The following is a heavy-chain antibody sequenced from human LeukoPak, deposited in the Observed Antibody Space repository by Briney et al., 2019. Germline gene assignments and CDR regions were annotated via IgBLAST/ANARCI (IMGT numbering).Heavy chain of an antibody. V-gene: IGHV3-30*02. CDR3: AKGVYYDSSGYISG. J-gene: IGHJ4*02. CDR1: GFTFRNYG. D-gene: IGHD3-22*01. CDR2: IRYDGSNK. Sequence: GGSLXLSCAASGFTFRNYGMHWVRQAPGKGXXWVAFIRYDGSNKYYADSVKGRFTISRDNSKNTLYLQMNSLRAEDTAVYYCAKGVYYDSSGYISGWGQGTLVTVSS.